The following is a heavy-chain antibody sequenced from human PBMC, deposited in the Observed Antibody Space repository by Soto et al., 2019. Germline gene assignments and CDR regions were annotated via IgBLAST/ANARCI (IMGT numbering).Heavy chain of an antibody. J-gene: IGHJ4*02. D-gene: IGHD5-12*01. Sequence: QGQLVQSGAEVKKPGASVKVSCKASGYTFRNYAVNWVRQAPGQGLEWMGSINTYNGNTNYAQNLQERVTLSADTSTSTAFMDLRSLISYDTAVYYCAKSPLCEMATDWGQGSLVTVSS. CDR1: GYTFRNYA. CDR2: INTYNGNT. CDR3: AKSPLCEMATD. V-gene: IGHV1-18*01.